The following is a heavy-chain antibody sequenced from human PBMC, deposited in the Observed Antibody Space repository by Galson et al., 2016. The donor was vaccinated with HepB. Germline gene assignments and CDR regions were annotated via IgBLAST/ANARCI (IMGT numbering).Heavy chain of an antibody. D-gene: IGHD4-17*01. CDR3: ARDYGDNSFYGMDV. CDR1: GHTFAGYY. Sequence: SVRLSCTASGHTFAGYYIHWVRQAPRHGLEWMGWMNPDIGSTNYAQKFQGRVSMTRDTSISTAYMELSRLRSDDTAVYYCARDYGDNSFYGMDVWGQGTTVTVSS. V-gene: IGHV1-2*02. CDR2: MNPDIGST. J-gene: IGHJ6*02.